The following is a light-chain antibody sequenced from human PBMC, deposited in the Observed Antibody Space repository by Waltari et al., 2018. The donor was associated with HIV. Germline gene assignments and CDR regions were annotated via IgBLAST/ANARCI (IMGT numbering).Light chain of an antibody. J-gene: IGKJ1*01. CDR2: AAS. CDR3: QKYNSAPQT. V-gene: IGKV1-27*01. Sequence: DIRMTQSPSSLSASVGYRVTITCRASQAISNYLAWYQKKPGKVPKLLIYAASTLQTGVPFRFSGTGSGTDFTLTISSLQPEDVATYYCQKYNSAPQTFGQGTKVEIK. CDR1: QAISNY.